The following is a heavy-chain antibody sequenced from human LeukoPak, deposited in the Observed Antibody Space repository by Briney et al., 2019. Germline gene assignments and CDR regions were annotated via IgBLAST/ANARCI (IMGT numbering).Heavy chain of an antibody. D-gene: IGHD3-16*02. Sequence: SETLSLTCAVYGGSFTDYYWSWIRQPPGKGLEWIGEINHNGSTNYNPSLKSRVTISVDTSKNQFSLKLNSVTAADTAVYYCARILGHYDYVWGSYRHTFDYWGQGTLVTVSS. CDR3: ARILGHYDYVWGSYRHTFDY. J-gene: IGHJ4*02. CDR2: INHNGST. CDR1: GGSFTDYY. V-gene: IGHV4-34*01.